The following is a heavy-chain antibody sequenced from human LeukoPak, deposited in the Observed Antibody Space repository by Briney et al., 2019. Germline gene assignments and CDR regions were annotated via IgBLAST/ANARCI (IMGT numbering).Heavy chain of an antibody. CDR2: IFCSGNT. V-gene: IGHV4-31*03. Sequence: SQTLSLTCTVSGGSISSGAYYWSWIRQHPGKGLEWIGYIFCSGNTYYNPSLKSRVTISVDTSKNQFSLTLSSVTAADTAVYYCARARDRSGGTCYQFNWFDPWGQGTLVTVSS. D-gene: IGHD2-15*01. CDR3: ARARDRSGGTCYQFNWFDP. J-gene: IGHJ5*02. CDR1: GGSISSGAYY.